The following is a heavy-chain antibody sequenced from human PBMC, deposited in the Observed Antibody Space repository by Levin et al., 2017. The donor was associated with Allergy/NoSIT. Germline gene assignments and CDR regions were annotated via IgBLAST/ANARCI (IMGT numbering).Heavy chain of an antibody. J-gene: IGHJ4*02. CDR2: LSSGGTT. CDR1: GFSFATFA. CDR3: AKLLRLGEFSY. Sequence: GGSLRLSCAASGFSFATFAMSWVRQAPGKGLEWVSTLSSGGTTYYADSIKGRSTVSRDNSKDTLYLQLNSLGAEDKAVYYCAKLLRLGEFSYWGQGTLVTVSS. D-gene: IGHD3-16*02. V-gene: IGHV3-23*01.